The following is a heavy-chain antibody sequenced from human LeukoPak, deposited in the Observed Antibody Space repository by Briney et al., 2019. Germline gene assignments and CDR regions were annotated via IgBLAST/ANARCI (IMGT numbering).Heavy chain of an antibody. CDR2: IYTSGNT. Sequence: PSQTLSLTCTVSGGSISSGGNYWSWIRQPAGKGLEWIGRIYTSGNTNYNPSLKSRATISVDTSKNQFSVELSSVTAADTAVYYCARHVLPSRVLLDYWGQGILVTVSS. CDR3: ARHVLPSRVLLDY. J-gene: IGHJ4*02. CDR1: GGSISSGGNY. V-gene: IGHV4-61*02.